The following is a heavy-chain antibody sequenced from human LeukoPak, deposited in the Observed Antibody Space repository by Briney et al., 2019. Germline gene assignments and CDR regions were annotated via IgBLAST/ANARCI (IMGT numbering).Heavy chain of an antibody. J-gene: IGHJ6*03. Sequence: SETLSLTCTVSGGSISSYYWSWIRQPPGKGLEWIGYIYYSGSTNYNPSLKSRVTISVDTSKNQFSLKLSSVTAADTAVYYCARGGQYQDYYSYYMDVWGKGTTVTVSS. V-gene: IGHV4-59*01. CDR1: GGSISSYY. CDR2: IYYSGST. CDR3: ARGGQYQDYYSYYMDV. D-gene: IGHD2-2*01.